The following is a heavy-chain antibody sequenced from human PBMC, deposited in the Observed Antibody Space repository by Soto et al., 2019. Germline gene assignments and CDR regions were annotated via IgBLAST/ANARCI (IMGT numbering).Heavy chain of an antibody. D-gene: IGHD3-22*01. V-gene: IGHV4-59*08. Sequence: PSETLSLTCTVSGGSISSYYWSWIRQPPGKGLEWIGYIYYSGSTNYNPSLKSRVTISVDTSKNQLSLKLSSVTAADTAVYYCARHLGYDSSGYYRNWFDPWGQGTLVTVS. CDR2: IYYSGST. CDR3: ARHLGYDSSGYYRNWFDP. J-gene: IGHJ5*02. CDR1: GGSISSYY.